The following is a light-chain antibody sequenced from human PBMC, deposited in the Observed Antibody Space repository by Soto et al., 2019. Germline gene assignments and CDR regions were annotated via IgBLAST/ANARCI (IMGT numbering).Light chain of an antibody. V-gene: IGLV2-18*02. CDR1: SSDVGNYNR. CDR3: CSYTTSDTVV. Sequence: QSVLTQPPSVSGSPGQSVTISCTGTSSDVGNYNRVSWYQQPPGTAPKLTIYEVNNRPSGVPDRFPGSKSGNTASLTISGLQAEDEADYYCCSYTTSDTVVFGGGTKLTVL. J-gene: IGLJ2*01. CDR2: EVN.